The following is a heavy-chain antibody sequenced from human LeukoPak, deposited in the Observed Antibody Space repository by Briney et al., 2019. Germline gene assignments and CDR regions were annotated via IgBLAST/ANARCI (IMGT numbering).Heavy chain of an antibody. V-gene: IGHV3-30*18. CDR3: AKDAGHCSGGSCYRQDY. CDR2: ISNDGSNK. Sequence: GGSLSLSCAASGFTFSTYGMHWVRQAPGKGPEWVAVISNDGSNKYHAESEKGRFTISRDNSKNTLYLQMNSLRAEDTAVYFCAKDAGHCSGGSCYRQDYWGQGTLVTVSS. J-gene: IGHJ4*02. CDR1: GFTFSTYG. D-gene: IGHD2-15*01.